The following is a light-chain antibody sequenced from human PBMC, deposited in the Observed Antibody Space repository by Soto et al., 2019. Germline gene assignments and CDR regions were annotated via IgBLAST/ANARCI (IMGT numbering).Light chain of an antibody. CDR1: SSNIGAGYD. J-gene: IGLJ2*01. CDR3: QSYGSSLSGVV. Sequence: QSVLTQPPSVSGAPGQRVTISCTGSSSNIGAGYDVHWYQQLPGTAPKLLIYGNSNRPSGVPDRFSGSKSGTSASLAITGLQAEDGADYYCQSYGSSLSGVVFGGGTQLTVL. V-gene: IGLV1-40*01. CDR2: GNS.